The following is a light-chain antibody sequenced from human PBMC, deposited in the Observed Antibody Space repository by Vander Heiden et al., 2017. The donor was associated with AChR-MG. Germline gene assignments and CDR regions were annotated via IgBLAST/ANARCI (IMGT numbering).Light chain of an antibody. CDR2: GKN. Sequence: SSELTQDHAVSVALGQTVRITCQGDSLRSYYASWYQQKPGQAPVLVIYGKNNRPSGIPDRFSGSSSGNTASLTITGAQAEDEADYYCNSRDSSGNHLVFGGGTKLTGL. CDR1: SLRSYY. V-gene: IGLV3-19*01. CDR3: NSRDSSGNHLV. J-gene: IGLJ2*01.